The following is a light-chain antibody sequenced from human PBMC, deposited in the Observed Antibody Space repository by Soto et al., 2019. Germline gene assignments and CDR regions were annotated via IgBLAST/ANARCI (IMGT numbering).Light chain of an antibody. CDR3: QQYGSSPIT. J-gene: IGKJ5*01. CDR1: QSITSNY. CDR2: GAS. Sequence: EIVLTQSPGTLSLSPGERATLSCRASQSITSNYLAWYQQKPGQAPRLLIYGASSRATGIPDRFSGSGSGTDFTLTISRLEPEDFAVYYCQQYGSSPITFGQGTRLEIK. V-gene: IGKV3-20*01.